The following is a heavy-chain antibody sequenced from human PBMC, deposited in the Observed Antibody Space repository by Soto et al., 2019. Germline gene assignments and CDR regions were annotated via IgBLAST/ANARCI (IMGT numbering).Heavy chain of an antibody. Sequence: VHLVESGGGLVPPGTSLRLSCAASGFTFDEYAMHWVRQAPGKGLEWVSGISWNSGDIDYADSVKGRFTISRDNAQNSLHLEMNSLRAEDTALYYCAAFCTGGGCERFDYWGQGTLVTVSS. J-gene: IGHJ4*02. D-gene: IGHD2-8*02. CDR3: AAFCTGGGCERFDY. CDR1: GFTFDEYA. V-gene: IGHV3-9*01. CDR2: ISWNSGDI.